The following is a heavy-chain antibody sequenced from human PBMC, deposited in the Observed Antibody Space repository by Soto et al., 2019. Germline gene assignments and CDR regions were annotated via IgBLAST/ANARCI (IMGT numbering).Heavy chain of an antibody. Sequence: PSETLSLTCAFSGCSISSGGYSWSWIRQPPGKGLEWIGYIYHSGSTYYNPSLKSRVTISVDRSKNQFSLKLSSVTAADTAVYYCARDYGGNAGFDYWGQGTLVTVSS. CDR3: ARDYGGNAGFDY. J-gene: IGHJ4*02. V-gene: IGHV4-30-2*01. D-gene: IGHD4-17*01. CDR2: IYHSGST. CDR1: GCSISSGGYS.